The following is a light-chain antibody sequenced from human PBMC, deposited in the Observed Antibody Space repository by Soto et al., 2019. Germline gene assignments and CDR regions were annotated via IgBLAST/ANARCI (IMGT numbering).Light chain of an antibody. CDR3: ISYTVSRYYV. V-gene: IGLV2-14*01. Sequence: SALTQPASVSGAPGQSITISCSGTSSDIGAYDHVAWFQQFPGKTPKLVIYSVSNRPSGVSYRFSGSKSGNTASLTISGLQADDEADYYCISYTVSRYYVFGPGTKVTVL. J-gene: IGLJ1*01. CDR1: SSDIGAYDH. CDR2: SVS.